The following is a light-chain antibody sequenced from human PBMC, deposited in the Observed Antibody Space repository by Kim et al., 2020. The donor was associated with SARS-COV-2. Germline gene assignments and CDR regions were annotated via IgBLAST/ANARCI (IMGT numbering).Light chain of an antibody. Sequence: DIQMTQSPSSLSASVGDRVTITFQASQDISNYLNWYQQKPGKAPKLLIYDASNLETGVPSRFSGSGSGTDFTFTISSLQPEDIATYYCQQYDNLLPLTFGGGTKVDIK. J-gene: IGKJ4*01. CDR3: QQYDNLLPLT. CDR1: QDISNY. V-gene: IGKV1-33*01. CDR2: DAS.